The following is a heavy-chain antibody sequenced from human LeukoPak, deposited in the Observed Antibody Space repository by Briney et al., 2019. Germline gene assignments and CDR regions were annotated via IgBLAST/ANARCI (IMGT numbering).Heavy chain of an antibody. D-gene: IGHD2-15*01. CDR1: GGSISSGRYY. Sequence: PSQTLSLTCTVSGGSISSGRYYWNWIRQPAGKGLEWIGRIYTSGSTNYNPSLKSRITISVDTSKNQFSLKLSSVTAADTAVYYCARERSYCSGGSCYSGWFDPWGQGTLVTVSS. CDR3: ARERSYCSGGSCYSGWFDP. J-gene: IGHJ5*02. V-gene: IGHV4-61*02. CDR2: IYTSGST.